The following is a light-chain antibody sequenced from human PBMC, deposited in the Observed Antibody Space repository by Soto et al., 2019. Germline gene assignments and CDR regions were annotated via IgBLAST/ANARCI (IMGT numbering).Light chain of an antibody. Sequence: QSALTQPASVSGSPGQSITISCTGTSSDVGGYNYVSWSQHHPGKAPKLMIYEVSHRPSGVSNRFSGSKSGNTASLTISGLQADDEADYYCSSSTSSNTLVFGGGTKVTVL. CDR3: SSSTSSNTLV. J-gene: IGLJ3*02. CDR1: SSDVGGYNY. V-gene: IGLV2-14*01. CDR2: EVS.